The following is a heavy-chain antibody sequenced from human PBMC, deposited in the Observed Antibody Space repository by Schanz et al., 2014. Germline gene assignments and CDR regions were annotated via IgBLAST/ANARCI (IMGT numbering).Heavy chain of an antibody. D-gene: IGHD6-13*01. Sequence: EGQLAESGGGLVKPGGSLRLSCAASGFTFSSYSMNWVRQAPGKGLEWVSSISSSGSYIYYADSVKGRFSISRDNAKNSLYLQMNSLRAEDTAVYYCAREQIMAAAGRVDYWGHGTLVTVSS. CDR2: ISSSGSYI. CDR3: AREQIMAAAGRVDY. V-gene: IGHV3-21*04. CDR1: GFTFSSYS. J-gene: IGHJ4*01.